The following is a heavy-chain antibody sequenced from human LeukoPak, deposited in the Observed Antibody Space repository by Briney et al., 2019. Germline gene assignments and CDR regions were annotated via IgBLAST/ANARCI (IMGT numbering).Heavy chain of an antibody. J-gene: IGHJ4*02. CDR2: IYSSGST. Sequence: SDTLSLTCTVSGGSISSYYWSWIRQPAGKGLEWIGRIYSSGSTNYNPSLRSRVTMSVDTSKNQFSLKLTSVTAADTAMYYCARLKTGTTAFFDYWGQGTLVTVSS. V-gene: IGHV4-4*07. CDR1: GGSISSYY. D-gene: IGHD1-7*01. CDR3: ARLKTGTTAFFDY.